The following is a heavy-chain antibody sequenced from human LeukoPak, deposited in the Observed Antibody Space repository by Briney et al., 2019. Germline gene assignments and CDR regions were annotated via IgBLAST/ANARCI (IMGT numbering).Heavy chain of an antibody. V-gene: IGHV4-34*01. J-gene: IGHJ4*02. CDR2: INHSGST. CDR3: ARAYYDFWSGYSYYFDY. CDR1: GGSFSGYY. D-gene: IGHD3-3*01. Sequence: SETLSLTCAVYGGSFSGYYWSWIRQPPGKGLEWIGEINHSGSTNYNPSLKSRVTISVDTSKNQFSLKLSSVTAADTAVYYCARAYYDFWSGYSYYFDYWGQGTLVTVSS.